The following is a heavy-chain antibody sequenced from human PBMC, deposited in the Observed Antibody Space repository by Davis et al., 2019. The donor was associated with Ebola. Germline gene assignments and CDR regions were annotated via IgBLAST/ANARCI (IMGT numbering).Heavy chain of an antibody. Sequence: PSETLSLTCAVYGGSFSGYYWSWIRQPPGKGLEWIGEINHSGSTNYNPSLKSRVTISVDTSKNQFSLKLSSVTAADTAVYYCARGRGYSGFCDYWGQGTLVTVSS. CDR3: ARGRGYSGFCDY. J-gene: IGHJ4*02. D-gene: IGHD2-15*01. V-gene: IGHV4-34*01. CDR1: GGSFSGYY. CDR2: INHSGST.